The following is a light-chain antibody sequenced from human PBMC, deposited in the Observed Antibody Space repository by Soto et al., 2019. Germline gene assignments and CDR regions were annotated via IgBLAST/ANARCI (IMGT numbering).Light chain of an antibody. V-gene: IGKV3-15*01. CDR3: QHFSNSPSIT. CDR2: GAS. CDR1: QTISRN. J-gene: IGKJ5*01. Sequence: EIVMTQSPPTLSVSPGERATLSCRASQTISRNLAWYQQRPGQAPRLLMFGASTRAPGIPARFSGSGSGTEFTLTISRLEPEDFAVYYCQHFSNSPSITFGQGTRLEIK.